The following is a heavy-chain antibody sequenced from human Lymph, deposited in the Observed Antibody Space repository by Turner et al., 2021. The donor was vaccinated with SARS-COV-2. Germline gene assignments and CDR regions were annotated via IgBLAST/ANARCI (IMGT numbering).Heavy chain of an antibody. CDR2: ISAYHGYT. V-gene: IGHV1-18*04. D-gene: IGHD2-2*02. CDR3: AREGYCSSNSCYRGQYDYYGMDV. Sequence: QVQLVQSGGEVKKPGASVKVSCEASGNTFTSDGISWVRQAPGHGLGWMGSISAYHGYTNYAQKLQGRVTMTTATSTSTTYMGLKSLRSDDTAVYYCAREGYCSSNSCYRGQYDYYGMDVWGQGTTVTVSS. CDR1: GNTFTSDG. J-gene: IGHJ6*02.